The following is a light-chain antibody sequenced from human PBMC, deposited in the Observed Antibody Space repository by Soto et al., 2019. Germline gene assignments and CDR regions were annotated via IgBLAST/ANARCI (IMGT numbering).Light chain of an antibody. J-gene: IGLJ1*01. CDR2: EVN. CDR3: SSYTSGRTYV. CDR1: SRDVGGYNY. Sequence: QSVLTQPASVSGSPGPSITISCTGTSRDVGGYNYVSWYQQHPGKAPKLIIYEVNNRPSGVSNRFSGSKSGNTASLTISGLQAEDEADYYCSSYTSGRTYVFGTGTKVTVL. V-gene: IGLV2-14*01.